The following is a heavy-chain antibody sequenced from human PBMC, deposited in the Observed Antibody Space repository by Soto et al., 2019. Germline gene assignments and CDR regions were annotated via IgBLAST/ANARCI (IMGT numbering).Heavy chain of an antibody. Sequence: PSETLSLTCTVSGGSISSGDYYWSWIRQPPGKGLEWIGYIYYSGSTYYNPSLKSRVTISVDTSKNQFSLKLSSVTAADTAVYYCARSRSITMVRRRGGGDAFDIWGQGTMVTVSS. CDR2: IYYSGST. V-gene: IGHV4-30-4*01. D-gene: IGHD3-10*01. CDR1: GGSISSGDYY. CDR3: ARSRSITMVRRRGGGDAFDI. J-gene: IGHJ3*02.